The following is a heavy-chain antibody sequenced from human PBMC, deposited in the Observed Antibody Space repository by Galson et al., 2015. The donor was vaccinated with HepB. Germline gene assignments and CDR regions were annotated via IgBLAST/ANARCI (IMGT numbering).Heavy chain of an antibody. J-gene: IGHJ6*03. CDR1: GYTFTGYY. CDR2: IDPHSGGT. D-gene: IGHD2/OR15-2a*01. CDR3: AREVWGNIDYYYMDV. Sequence: SVKVSCKASGYTFTGYYMHWVRQAPGQGLEWMGWIDPHSGGTNYAQKFQGWVTMTRDTSISTAYMELNRLRSDDAAVYYCAREVWGNIDYYYMDVWGKGTTVTVSS. V-gene: IGHV1-2*04.